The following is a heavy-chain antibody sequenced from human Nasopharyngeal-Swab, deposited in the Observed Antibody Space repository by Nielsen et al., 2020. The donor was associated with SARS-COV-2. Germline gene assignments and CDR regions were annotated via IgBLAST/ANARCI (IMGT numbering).Heavy chain of an antibody. CDR3: ASQGSGSYYLLYYYYGMDV. J-gene: IGHJ6*02. CDR2: IYYSGST. V-gene: IGHV4-39*01. Sequence: WIRQPPGKGLEWIGSIYYSGSTYYNPSLKSRVTISVDTSKNQFSLKLSSVTAAGTAVYYCASQGSGSYYLLYYYYGMDVWGHGTTVTVSS. D-gene: IGHD1-26*01.